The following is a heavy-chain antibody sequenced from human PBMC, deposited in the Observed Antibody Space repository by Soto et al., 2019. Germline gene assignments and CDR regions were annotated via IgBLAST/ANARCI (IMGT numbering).Heavy chain of an antibody. V-gene: IGHV3-21*01. D-gene: IGHD6-6*01. Sequence: GGSMRVSCAVAGFTISRNSMTWVRQAPGKGLEWVSSISSSGSYIFYADSVKGRFTISRDNAKNSLYLQMNSLRAEDTAVYYCATDLSARWWGQGTLVTVSS. CDR3: ATDLSARW. CDR2: ISSSGSYI. J-gene: IGHJ4*02. CDR1: GFTISRNS.